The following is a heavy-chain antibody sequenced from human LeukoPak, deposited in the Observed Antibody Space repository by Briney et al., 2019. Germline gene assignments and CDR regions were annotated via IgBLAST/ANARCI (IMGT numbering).Heavy chain of an antibody. CDR2: IYYSGST. CDR3: ARSLFRYFDWPQYYYGMDV. J-gene: IGHJ6*04. Sequence: SETLSLTCTVSGGSISSYYWSWIRQPPGKGLEWIGYIYYSGSTNYNPSLKSRVTISVDTSKNQFSLKLSSVTAADTAVYYCARSLFRYFDWPQYYYGMDVWGKGTTVTVSS. V-gene: IGHV4-59*01. D-gene: IGHD3-9*01. CDR1: GGSISSYY.